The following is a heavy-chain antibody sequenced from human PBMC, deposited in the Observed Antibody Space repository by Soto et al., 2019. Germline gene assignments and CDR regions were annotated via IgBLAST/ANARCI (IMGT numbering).Heavy chain of an antibody. V-gene: IGHV1-18*01. CDR2: INVYNGNT. J-gene: IGHJ5*02. D-gene: IGHD3-10*01. CDR3: ARGVGSGSYYNQYNWFDP. CDR1: GGTFSSYG. Sequence: ASVKVSCKASGGTFSSYGISWVRQAPGQGLEWMGWINVYNGNTKYAQKVQGRVTMTTGTSTSTAYMELRSLRSDDTAVYYCARGVGSGSYYNQYNWFDPWGQGTLVTVSS.